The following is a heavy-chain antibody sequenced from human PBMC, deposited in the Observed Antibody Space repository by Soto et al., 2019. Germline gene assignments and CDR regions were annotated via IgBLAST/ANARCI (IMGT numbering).Heavy chain of an antibody. CDR1: GGTFSSYA. CDR2: IVPIVDTA. D-gene: IGHD7-27*01. Sequence: ASVKVSCKTSGGTFSSYAISWVRQAPGQGLEWMGGIVPIVDTATYAQKFQGRVTITRDTSASTAYMELSSLRSEDTAVYYCARGDLTPFDYWGQGTLVTVSS. J-gene: IGHJ4*02. V-gene: IGHV1-69*05. CDR3: ARGDLTPFDY.